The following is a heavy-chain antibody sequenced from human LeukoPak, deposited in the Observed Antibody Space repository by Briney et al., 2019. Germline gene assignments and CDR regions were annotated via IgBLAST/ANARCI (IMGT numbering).Heavy chain of an antibody. CDR2: ISAYNGNT. J-gene: IGHJ4*02. Sequence: ASVKVSCKASGYTFTSYGISWVRQAPGQGLEWMGWISAYNGNTNYAQKLQGRVTMTTDTSTSTAYMELRSLRSDDTAVYYCARDLFLYSGGYENFDYWGQGTLVTVSS. CDR1: GYTFTSYG. D-gene: IGHD6-19*01. CDR3: ARDLFLYSGGYENFDY. V-gene: IGHV1-18*01.